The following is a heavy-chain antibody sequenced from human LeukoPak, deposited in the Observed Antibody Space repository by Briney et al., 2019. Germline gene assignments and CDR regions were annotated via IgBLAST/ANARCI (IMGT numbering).Heavy chain of an antibody. Sequence: GGSLRLSCAASGFTFSSYAMSWVRQAPEKGLEWVSTISGSGGSTSYADSVKGRFTISRDNSKNTLYLQMNSLRAEDTAVYYCAKTALGYFYTMDVWGQGTTVTVSS. CDR3: AKTALGYFYTMDV. J-gene: IGHJ6*02. CDR1: GFTFSSYA. V-gene: IGHV3-23*01. CDR2: ISGSGGST. D-gene: IGHD7-27*01.